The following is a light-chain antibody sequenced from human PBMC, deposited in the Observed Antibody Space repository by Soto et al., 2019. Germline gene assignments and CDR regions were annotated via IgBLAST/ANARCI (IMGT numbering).Light chain of an antibody. V-gene: IGKV3-15*01. CDR1: QHFSIN. J-gene: IGKJ1*01. CDR2: GAS. Sequence: IVLTQSPSSLSTSPRQRPNLSCRTLQHFSINLAWYQQKPGQAPRLLIYGASTRATCIPARFSGSGPGTESTLTISSLQSEDFVVYYCQQYNNWPRTIGQGTKVEIK. CDR3: QQYNNWPRT.